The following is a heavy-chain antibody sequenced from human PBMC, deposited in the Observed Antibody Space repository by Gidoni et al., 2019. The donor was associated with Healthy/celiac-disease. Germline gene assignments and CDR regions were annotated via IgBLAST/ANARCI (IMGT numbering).Heavy chain of an antibody. J-gene: IGHJ3*02. Sequence: GGSLRLSCAASGFTFSSYAMSWVRQAPGKGLEWVSAISGSGGSTYYADSVKGRFTISRDNSKNTLYLQMNSLRAEDTAVYHCAKFTKGAARPSLDAFDIWGQGTMVTVSS. CDR2: ISGSGGST. CDR1: GFTFSSYA. D-gene: IGHD6-6*01. CDR3: AKFTKGAARPSLDAFDI. V-gene: IGHV3-23*01.